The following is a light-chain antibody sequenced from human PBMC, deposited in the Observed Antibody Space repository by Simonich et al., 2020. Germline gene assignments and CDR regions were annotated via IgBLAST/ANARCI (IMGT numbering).Light chain of an antibody. CDR1: QSVLYSSNNKNY. Sequence: DIVMTQSPDSLAVSLGERATINCKSSQSVLYSSNNKNYLAWYQQKPEQPPKLIIYWASTRESGVPDRFSGSGSGTDFTLTISSLQAEDVAVYYCQQYYSTPWTFGQGTKVEIK. CDR3: QQYYSTPWT. J-gene: IGKJ1*01. V-gene: IGKV4-1*01. CDR2: WAS.